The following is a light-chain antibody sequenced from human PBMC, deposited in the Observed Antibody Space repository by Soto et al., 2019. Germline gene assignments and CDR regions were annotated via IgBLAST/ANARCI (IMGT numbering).Light chain of an antibody. CDR3: SSYTSSSTLLV. J-gene: IGLJ2*01. Sequence: QSALTQPASVSGSPGQSITISCSGTSSDVGGYNFVSWYQHHPGKAPKLMIYEVSNRPSGVSNRFSGSKSGNTASLTISGLQAEDEADYYCSSYTSSSTLLVFGGGTKPPS. CDR2: EVS. CDR1: SSDVGGYNF. V-gene: IGLV2-14*01.